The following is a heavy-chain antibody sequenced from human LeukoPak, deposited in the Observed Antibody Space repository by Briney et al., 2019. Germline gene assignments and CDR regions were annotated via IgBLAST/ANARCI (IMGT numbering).Heavy chain of an antibody. V-gene: IGHV4-38-2*01. CDR3: AGLGEFPTLFDY. CDR2: IYHRAIT. D-gene: IGHD3-16*01. J-gene: IGHJ4*02. CDR1: GYSISSGYY. Sequence: SETLSLTCAVSGYSISSGYYGGGSRQPPGKGVVWFVIIYHRAITYYNPSLKSRVTISVDTSKTHFSLKLSSVTAADTAVYYCAGLGEFPTLFDYWGQGTLVTVSS.